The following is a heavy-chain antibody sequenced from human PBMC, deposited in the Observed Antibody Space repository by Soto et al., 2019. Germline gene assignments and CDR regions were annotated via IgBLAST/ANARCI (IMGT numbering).Heavy chain of an antibody. V-gene: IGHV5-10-1*01. CDR1: GYSFTDYW. J-gene: IGHJ6*02. CDR3: ARRGYRSSVGYYYAMDV. Sequence: GESLKISCMGSGYSFTDYWITWVRQVPGKGLEWMGRIDPPDSYTTYSPSFQGRVTISLDKSISTAYLQWSSLKASDTAIYYCARRGYRSSVGYYYAMDVWGQGTTVTVSS. CDR2: IDPPDSYT. D-gene: IGHD6-6*01.